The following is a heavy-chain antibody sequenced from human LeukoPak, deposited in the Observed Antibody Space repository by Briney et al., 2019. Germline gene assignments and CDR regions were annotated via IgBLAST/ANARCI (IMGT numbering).Heavy chain of an antibody. D-gene: IGHD2-2*01. CDR1: GGSFSGYY. J-gene: IGHJ4*02. CDR2: INDSGVT. CDR3: ARRLIDSSASQVSDH. V-gene: IGHV4-34*01. Sequence: SETLSLTCAVYGGSFSGYYWSWIRQSPGEGLEWIGEINDSGVTNCNPSLESRVILSVDTSKNQFSLRLSSVTAADTAVYYCARRLIDSSASQVSDHWGQGTLVTVSS.